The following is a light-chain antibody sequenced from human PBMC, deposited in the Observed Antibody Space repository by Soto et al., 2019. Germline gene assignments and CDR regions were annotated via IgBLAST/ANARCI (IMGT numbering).Light chain of an antibody. CDR3: QEYNSDWT. CDR2: KAS. V-gene: IGKV1-5*03. CDR1: QSVGTW. Sequence: DLQMTQSPSTLSASVGDRITITCRASQSVGTWLAWYQQKPGXAPXXLIYKASSLESGVPSRFSGSGPGTEFTLTIRSLQPDYFATYYCQEYNSDWTFGQGTKVDIK. J-gene: IGKJ1*01.